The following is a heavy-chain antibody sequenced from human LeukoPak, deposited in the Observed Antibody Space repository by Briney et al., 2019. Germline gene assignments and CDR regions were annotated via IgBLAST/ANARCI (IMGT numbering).Heavy chain of an antibody. D-gene: IGHD3-22*01. J-gene: IGHJ4*02. CDR3: ARAPPNYDSSGYYEYYFDY. Sequence: SETLSLTCSVSGGSISSYYWSWIRQPPGKGLEWIGYIYYSRGTNYNPSLKSRVTISVDTSKNQFSLKLSSVTAADTAVYYCARAPPNYDSSGYYEYYFDYWGQGTLVTVSS. V-gene: IGHV4-59*01. CDR2: IYYSRGT. CDR1: GGSISSYY.